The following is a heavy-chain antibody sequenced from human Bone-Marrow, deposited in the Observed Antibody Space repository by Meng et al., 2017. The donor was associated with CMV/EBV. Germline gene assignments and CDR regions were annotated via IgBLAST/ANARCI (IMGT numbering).Heavy chain of an antibody. Sequence: GESLKISCEASGLNFSGSGIHWVRQASGKGLEWVGRIRSKANGYATMYAASVKGRFTISRDDSKNTTYLQMNSLKVEDTAVYFCTRRAWELRGASYYYYKMDVWGQGTTVTFSS. V-gene: IGHV3-73*01. CDR2: IRSKANGYAT. D-gene: IGHD1-26*01. CDR1: GLNFSGSG. CDR3: TRRAWELRGASYYYYKMDV. J-gene: IGHJ6*02.